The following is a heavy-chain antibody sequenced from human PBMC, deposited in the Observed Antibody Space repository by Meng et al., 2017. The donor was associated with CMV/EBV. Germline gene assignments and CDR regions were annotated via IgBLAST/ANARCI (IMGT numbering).Heavy chain of an antibody. V-gene: IGHV4-39*07. Sequence: GSLRLSCTVSGGSISSSSYYWGWIRQPPGKGLEWIGSIYYSGSTYYNPSLKSRVTISVDTSKNQLSLKLSSVTAADTAVYYCARAHEANWFDPRGQGTLVTVSS. CDR2: IYYSGST. CDR1: GGSISSSSYY. CDR3: ARAHEANWFDP. J-gene: IGHJ5*02.